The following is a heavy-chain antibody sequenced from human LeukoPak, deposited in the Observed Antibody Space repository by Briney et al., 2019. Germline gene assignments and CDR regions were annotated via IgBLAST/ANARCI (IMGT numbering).Heavy chain of an antibody. CDR1: GFTFSSYG. CDR2: IRYDGSNK. CDR3: AKVLVWFGESPFDY. D-gene: IGHD3-10*01. J-gene: IGHJ4*02. V-gene: IGHV3-30*02. Sequence: GGSLRLSCAASGFTFSSYGMYWVRQAPGKGLEWVAFIRYDGSNKYYADSVKGRFTISRDNSKNTLYLQMNSLGAEDTAVYYCAKVLVWFGESPFDYWGQGTLVTVSS.